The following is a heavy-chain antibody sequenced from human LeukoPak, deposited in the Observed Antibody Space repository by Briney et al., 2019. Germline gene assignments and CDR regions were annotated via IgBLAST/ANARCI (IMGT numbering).Heavy chain of an antibody. D-gene: IGHD1-26*01. Sequence: PGGSLRLSCAASGFTVSSNYMSWVRQAPGKGLEWVSVIYSGGSTYYADSVKGRFTISRDNSKNTLYLQMNSLRAEDTAVYYCARGGVGARMAAFDIWGQGTMVTVSS. J-gene: IGHJ3*02. CDR3: ARGGVGARMAAFDI. V-gene: IGHV3-53*01. CDR1: GFTVSSNY. CDR2: IYSGGST.